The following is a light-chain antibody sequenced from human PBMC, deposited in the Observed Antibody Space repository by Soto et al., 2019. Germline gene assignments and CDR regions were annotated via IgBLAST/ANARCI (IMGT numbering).Light chain of an antibody. J-gene: IGLJ2*01. Sequence: QSVLTQPPSASGSPGQSVAISCTGTNSDIGNYNFVSWYQQHPGKAPKLMIYAVNKRPSGVPDRLSGSKSGNTASLTVSGLQPEDEADYYCSSYAGSNNLLFGGGTKLTV. CDR3: SSYAGSNNLL. CDR1: NSDIGNYNF. V-gene: IGLV2-8*01. CDR2: AVN.